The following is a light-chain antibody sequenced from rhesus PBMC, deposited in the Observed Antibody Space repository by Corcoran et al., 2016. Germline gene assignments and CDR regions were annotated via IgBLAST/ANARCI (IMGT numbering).Light chain of an antibody. V-gene: IGKV1-25*01. CDR3: QHHNSYPPT. J-gene: IGKJ4*01. CDR2: DAS. CDR1: QGITKY. Sequence: DIQMTQSPSSLSASVGDTVTITCQASQGITKYLAWYQQKPGKAPNLLIYDASTLQSGVPSRFSGSGSGTEFALTISSLQPEDVATYYGQHHNSYPPTFGGGTKVELK.